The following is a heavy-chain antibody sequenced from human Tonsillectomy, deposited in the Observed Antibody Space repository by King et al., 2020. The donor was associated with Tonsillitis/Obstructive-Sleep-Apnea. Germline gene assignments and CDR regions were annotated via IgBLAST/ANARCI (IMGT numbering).Heavy chain of an antibody. D-gene: IGHD1-26*01. CDR3: TTDWGSGSYLGNTAFDI. J-gene: IGHJ3*02. V-gene: IGHV3-15*01. CDR2: IISKAHSGTT. Sequence: LVESGGGLVKPGGSLRLSCAVSGFTFSNAWMSLVRQVPGKGLEWVCRIISKAHSGTTDCAAPVKGRFVISRDDSKDTLYLQMNSLKTEDTALYYCTTDWGSGSYLGNTAFDIWGQGTMVTVSS. CDR1: GFTFSNAW.